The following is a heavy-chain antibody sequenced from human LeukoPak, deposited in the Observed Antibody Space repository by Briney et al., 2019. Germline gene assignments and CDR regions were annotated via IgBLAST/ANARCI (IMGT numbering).Heavy chain of an antibody. CDR2: IDGSSRYL. J-gene: IGHJ4*02. CDR3: VRAYSRGYSDDFDY. V-gene: IGHV3-11*01. CDR1: GFTYSDYY. Sequence: PGGSLRLSCAASGFTYSDYYMSWMRQAPGKGLEWVSYIDGSSRYLYYADSVKGRFTISRDNAENSLFLQMNSLTGEDTAVYYCVRAYSRGYSDDFDYWGQGTLVTVSS. D-gene: IGHD3-22*01.